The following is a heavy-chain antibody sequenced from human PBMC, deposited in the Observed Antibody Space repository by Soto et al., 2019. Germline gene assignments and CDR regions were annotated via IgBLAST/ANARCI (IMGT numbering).Heavy chain of an antibody. Sequence: EVQLVESGGGLVQPGGSLRLSCAASGFTFGTYCMTWVRQPPGKGLECVADIKPDGSERYYVDSVKGRFTISRDNAKNSLYLHMNSLRAEDTAVYYCATDLNWEHYWGQGTLVTVSS. J-gene: IGHJ4*02. D-gene: IGHD7-27*01. CDR2: IKPDGSER. CDR3: ATDLNWEHY. V-gene: IGHV3-7*04. CDR1: GFTFGTYC.